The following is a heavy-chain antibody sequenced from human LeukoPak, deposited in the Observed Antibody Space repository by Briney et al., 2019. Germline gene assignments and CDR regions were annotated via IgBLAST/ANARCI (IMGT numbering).Heavy chain of an antibody. D-gene: IGHD1-26*01. J-gene: IGHJ2*01. V-gene: IGHV3-23*01. CDR1: GFTFSTYA. CDR3: ARRLNSVGGRDFDL. Sequence: PGGSLRLSCAASGFTFSTYAMSWVRQAPGKGLEWVSAISGHGVSTSYADSVRGRFTISRDNSKNTLYLQMNSLRVDDTAVYYCARRLNSVGGRDFDLWGRGTLVTVSS. CDR2: ISGHGVST.